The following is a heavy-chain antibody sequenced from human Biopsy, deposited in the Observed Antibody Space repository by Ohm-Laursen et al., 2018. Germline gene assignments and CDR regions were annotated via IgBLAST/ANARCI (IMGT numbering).Heavy chain of an antibody. J-gene: IGHJ4*02. Sequence: ASVKVSCKAAAGTFNSYAISWVRQAPGRDLEWMGWISTWDAHTSYAQKVQGRVTLTIDTSTSTGYMELRSLRSDDTAVYYCARGGSNYPDYWGQGTLVTVSS. D-gene: IGHD3-16*01. CDR3: ARGGSNYPDY. CDR2: ISTWDAHT. V-gene: IGHV1-18*01. CDR1: AGTFNSYA.